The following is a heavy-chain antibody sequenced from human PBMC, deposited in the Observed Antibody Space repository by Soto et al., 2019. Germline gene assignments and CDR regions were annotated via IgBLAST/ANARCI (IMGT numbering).Heavy chain of an antibody. CDR3: ARGPYGRSTTCPNYLDI. Sequence: ASVKVSSKASGYTLTSYDINWVRQATGQGLEWMGWMNPDSGNTGYAQKFQGRITMTRNTSISTAYMELSSLKSEDTAVYYCARGPYGRSTTCPNYLDIWGKGTTVLVSS. CDR1: GYTLTSYD. CDR2: MNPDSGNT. D-gene: IGHD2-2*01. J-gene: IGHJ6*01. V-gene: IGHV1-8*01.